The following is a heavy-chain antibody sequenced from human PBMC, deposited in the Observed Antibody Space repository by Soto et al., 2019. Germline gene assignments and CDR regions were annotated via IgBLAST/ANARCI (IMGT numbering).Heavy chain of an antibody. D-gene: IGHD1-20*01. J-gene: IGHJ3*02. CDR3: ARDMGTGNWNESDAFDI. V-gene: IGHV3-74*01. Sequence: GGSLRLSCAASGFTFSSYWMHWVRQAPGKGLVWVSRINSDGSSTSYADSVKGRFTISRDNAKNTLYLQMNSLRAEDTAVYYRARDMGTGNWNESDAFDIWGQGTMVTVSS. CDR1: GFTFSSYW. CDR2: INSDGSST.